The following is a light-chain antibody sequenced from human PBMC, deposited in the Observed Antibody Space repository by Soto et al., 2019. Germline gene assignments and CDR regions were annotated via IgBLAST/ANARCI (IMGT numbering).Light chain of an antibody. J-gene: IGLJ2*01. Sequence: QSALTQPASVSGSPGQSITISCTGTNSDVGSYNLVSWYQQHPDKAPKLMIYEASKRPSGVSDRFSGSKSGNTASLTISGLQAEDEADYYCCSHAGSAAYVAFGRGTKLTVL. CDR3: CSHAGSAAYVA. CDR2: EAS. CDR1: NSDVGSYNL. V-gene: IGLV2-23*01.